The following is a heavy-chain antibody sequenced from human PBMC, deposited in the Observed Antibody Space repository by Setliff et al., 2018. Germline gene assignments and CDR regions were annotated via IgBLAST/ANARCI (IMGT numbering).Heavy chain of an antibody. J-gene: IGHJ6*03. D-gene: IGHD2-21*02. Sequence: PGESLKISCQGSGYTFTNYWIGWMRQMPGKGLEWMGILKPGDPGIRYSPSFQGQVTLSADTSIATAYLHWTSLKASDTAMYYCARRGWGSSSGDCYSPKGCYYYYMDVWGKGTTVTVSS. V-gene: IGHV5-51*01. CDR3: ARRGWGSSSGDCYSPKGCYYYYMDV. CDR1: GYTFTNYW. CDR2: LKPGDPGI.